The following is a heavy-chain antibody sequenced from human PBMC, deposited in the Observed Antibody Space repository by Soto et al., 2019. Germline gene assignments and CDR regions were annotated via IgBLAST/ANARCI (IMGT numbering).Heavy chain of an antibody. CDR1: GFTFSDHG. Sequence: VGSLRLSCAASGFTFSDHGMHWVRQAPGKGLEWVSSISGSVGSTFYADSVKGRFTISRDNSMNTLYLQMNSLRAEDTAVYYCAKDRTIASRKFDSWGQGALVTVSS. CDR2: ISGSVGST. CDR3: AKDRTIASRKFDS. D-gene: IGHD6-6*01. J-gene: IGHJ4*02. V-gene: IGHV3-23*01.